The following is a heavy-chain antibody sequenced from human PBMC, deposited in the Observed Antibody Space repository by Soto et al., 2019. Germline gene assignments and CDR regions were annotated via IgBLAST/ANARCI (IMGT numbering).Heavy chain of an antibody. V-gene: IGHV1-69*01. CDR2: IIPIFGTA. J-gene: IGHJ4*02. Sequence: SVKVSCQASGGTFSSYAISWVRQAPVQGLEWMGGIIPIFGTANYAQKFQGRVTITADESTSTAYMELSSLRSEDTAVYYCARDRALYCGGDCSDYWGQGTLVTVSS. CDR1: GGTFSSYA. CDR3: ARDRALYCGGDCSDY. D-gene: IGHD2-21*01.